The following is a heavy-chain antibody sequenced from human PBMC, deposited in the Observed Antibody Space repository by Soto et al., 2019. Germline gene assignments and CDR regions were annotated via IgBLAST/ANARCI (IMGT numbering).Heavy chain of an antibody. CDR2: IKSKTDGGTT. CDR3: TTEDDYTWGSFRSGRRAFDI. D-gene: IGHD3-16*02. J-gene: IGHJ3*02. V-gene: IGHV3-15*01. Sequence: GGSLRLSCAASGFTFNNAWMSWVRQAPGKGLEWVGRIKSKTDGGTTDYAAPVKGRFAISRDDSKKTLYLQMNSLKNEDTAVYYCTTEDDYTWGSFRSGRRAFDIWGQGTLVTVSS. CDR1: GFTFNNAW.